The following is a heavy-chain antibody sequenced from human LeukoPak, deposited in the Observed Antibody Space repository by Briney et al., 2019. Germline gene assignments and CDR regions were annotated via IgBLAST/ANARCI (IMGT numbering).Heavy chain of an antibody. CDR2: IYSGGST. CDR3: ARDSPDSSAFDY. V-gene: IGHV3-66*01. D-gene: IGHD6-25*01. Sequence: GGSLRLSCAASGFTISSNYMSWVRQAPGKGLEWVSVIYSGGSTYYADSVKGRFTISRDNSKNTLYLQMNSVRAEDTAVYYCARDSPDSSAFDYWGQGTLVTVSS. J-gene: IGHJ4*02. CDR1: GFTISSNY.